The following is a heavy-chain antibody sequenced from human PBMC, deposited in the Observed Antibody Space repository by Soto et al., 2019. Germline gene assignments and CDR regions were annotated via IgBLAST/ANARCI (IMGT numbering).Heavy chain of an antibody. V-gene: IGHV4-34*01. CDR3: ARTLFYYYMDV. CDR2: INHSGST. J-gene: IGHJ6*03. CDR1: GGSFSGYY. Sequence: PSETLSLTCAVYGGSFSGYYWSWIRQPPGKGLEWIGEINHSGSTNYNPSLKSRVTISVDTSKNQFSLKLSSVTAADTAVYYCARTLFYYYMDVWGKGTTVTVS.